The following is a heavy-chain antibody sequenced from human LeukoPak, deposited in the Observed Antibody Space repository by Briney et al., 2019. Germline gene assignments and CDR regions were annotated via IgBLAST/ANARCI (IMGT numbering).Heavy chain of an antibody. D-gene: IGHD6-13*01. V-gene: IGHV3-33*01. CDR3: ARDPQIAAAGFLDY. J-gene: IGHJ4*02. Sequence: GGSLRLSCAASGFTFSSYGMHWVRQAPGKGLEWVAVIWYDGSNKYYADSVKGRFTISRDNSKNTLYLQMNSLRAEDTAVYYCARDPQIAAAGFLDYLGQGTLVTVSS. CDR1: GFTFSSYG. CDR2: IWYDGSNK.